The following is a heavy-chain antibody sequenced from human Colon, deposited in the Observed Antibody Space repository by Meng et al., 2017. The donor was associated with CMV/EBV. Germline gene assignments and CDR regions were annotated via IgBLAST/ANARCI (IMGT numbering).Heavy chain of an antibody. J-gene: IGHJ4*02. CDR1: GSFSGYY. CDR3: ARGRGRMTVFGVVIGFDS. D-gene: IGHD3-3*01. V-gene: IGHV4-34*01. Sequence: GSFSGYYWSLIRQPPGKGLERIGEMNHSGNIDHNPKIKSRLTSSIDTSKNQFSLKLNSMTAADTAVYYCARGRGRMTVFGVVIGFDSWGQGTLVTVSS. CDR2: MNHSGNI.